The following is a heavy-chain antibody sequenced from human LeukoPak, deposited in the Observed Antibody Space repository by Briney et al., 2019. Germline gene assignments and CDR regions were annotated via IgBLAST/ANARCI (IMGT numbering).Heavy chain of an antibody. CDR2: ISYDGSAK. J-gene: IGHJ3*02. Sequence: GRSLRLSCAASGFTFSNYGMHWVRQAPGKGLEWVAVISYDGSAKYYGDSVKGRFTISRDSSTNTLYLQMNSLRPEDTAVYYCAKDRRQWLATGAFDTWGQGTMVTVSS. CDR1: GFTFSNYG. CDR3: AKDRRQWLATGAFDT. V-gene: IGHV3-30*18. D-gene: IGHD6-19*01.